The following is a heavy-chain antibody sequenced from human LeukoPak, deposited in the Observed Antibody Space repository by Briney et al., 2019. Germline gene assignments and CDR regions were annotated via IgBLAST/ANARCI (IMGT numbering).Heavy chain of an antibody. V-gene: IGHV4-59*01. Sequence: SETLSLTCTVSGGSISSYYWSWIRQPPGKGLEWIGYIYYSGSTNYNPSLKSRVTISVDTFKNQFSLKLSSVTAADTAVYYCAGLGGGLWFGELSAPSYYYYGMDVWGQGTTVTVSS. CDR2: IYYSGST. CDR1: GGSISSYY. D-gene: IGHD3-10*01. J-gene: IGHJ6*02. CDR3: AGLGGGLWFGELSAPSYYYYGMDV.